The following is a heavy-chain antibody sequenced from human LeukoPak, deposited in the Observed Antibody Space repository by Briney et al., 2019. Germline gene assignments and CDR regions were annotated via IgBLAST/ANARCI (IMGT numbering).Heavy chain of an antibody. J-gene: IGHJ4*02. CDR3: ARAQPRWFGESTYYFDY. Sequence: GGSLRLSCAASGFTFSDYYMSWIRQAPGKGLEWVSYISSSGSTIYYPDSVKGRFTISRDNAKNSLYLQMSSLRAEDTAVYYCARAQPRWFGESTYYFDYWGQGTLVTVSS. V-gene: IGHV3-11*04. CDR2: ISSSGSTI. CDR1: GFTFSDYY. D-gene: IGHD3-10*01.